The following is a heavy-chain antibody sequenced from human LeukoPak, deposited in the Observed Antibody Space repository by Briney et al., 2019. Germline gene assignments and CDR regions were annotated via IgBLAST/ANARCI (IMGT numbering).Heavy chain of an antibody. CDR1: GFTFSDYY. CDR3: ARSSGSYSSSSLGWFDP. D-gene: IGHD6-6*01. V-gene: IGHV3-11*04. Sequence: GGSLRLSCAASGFTFSDYYLSWIRQAPGKGLEWVSYISSSGSTIYYADSVKGRFTISRDNAKNSLYLQMNSLRAEDTAVYYCARSSGSYSSSSLGWFDPWGQGTLVTVSS. J-gene: IGHJ5*02. CDR2: ISSSGSTI.